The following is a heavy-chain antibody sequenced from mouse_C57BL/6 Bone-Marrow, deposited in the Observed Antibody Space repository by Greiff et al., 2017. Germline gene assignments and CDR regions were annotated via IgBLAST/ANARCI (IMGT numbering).Heavy chain of an antibody. V-gene: IGHV1-47*01. CDR1: GYTFTTYP. CDR2: LHPYNEDT. Sequence: VQRVESWAELAKPGASVKMSCKASGYTFTTYPTEWMKQNHGKSLEWIGNLHPYNEDTKYNEKFKDKATLTVEKSSSTVYLELIRLTSDYSSVYYCARGGNYVGYYFDYRGQCTTLTVSS. J-gene: IGHJ2*01. D-gene: IGHD2-1*01. CDR3: ARGGNYVGYYFDY.